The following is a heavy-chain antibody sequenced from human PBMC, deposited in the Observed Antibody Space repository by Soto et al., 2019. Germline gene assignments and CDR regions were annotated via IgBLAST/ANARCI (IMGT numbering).Heavy chain of an antibody. V-gene: IGHV3-48*01. D-gene: IGHD2-2*01. CDR3: ARDRTSDVIVPVQYYYYYGMDV. CDR2: IRGSGSAI. CDR1: GFTFSSYS. J-gene: IGHJ6*02. Sequence: EVQLVESGGGLVQPGGSLRLSCAASGFTFSSYSMNWVRQAPGKGLEWVSYIRGSGSAIYYADSVKGRFTISRDNAKDSLYLQMNSLRSEDTAVYYCARDRTSDVIVPVQYYYYYGMDVWGQGTTVTVSS.